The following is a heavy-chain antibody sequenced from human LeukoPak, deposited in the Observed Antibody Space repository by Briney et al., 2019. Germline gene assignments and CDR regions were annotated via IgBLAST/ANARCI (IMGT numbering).Heavy chain of an antibody. CDR1: GFTFSSYS. V-gene: IGHV3-21*01. Sequence: PGGSLRLSCAASGFTFSSYSMNWVRQAPGKGPEWVSSISSRSSYIYYADSVKGRFTISRDNAKNSLYLQMNSLRAEDTAVYYCARGSSTYGEYYFDYWGQGTLVTVSS. J-gene: IGHJ4*02. CDR2: ISSRSSYI. D-gene: IGHD4-11*01. CDR3: ARGSSTYGEYYFDY.